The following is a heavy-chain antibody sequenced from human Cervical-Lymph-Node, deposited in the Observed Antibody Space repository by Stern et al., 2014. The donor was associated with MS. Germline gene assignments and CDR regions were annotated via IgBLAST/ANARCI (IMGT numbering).Heavy chain of an antibody. V-gene: IGHV1-8*01. J-gene: IGHJ4*02. CDR2: VNPMSDKR. D-gene: IGHD2-21*02. CDR1: GYRFTSYE. Sequence: QVQLVQSGAEVKKPGASVKVSCKTSGYRFTSYEIHWVRQAPGQGLEWMGWVNPMSDKRGSAQKFQDRVNMTWNTSIGTAYMELSSLKSEDTAVYYCARGVTRIIARLGPGFAHWGQGTPVTVSS. CDR3: ARGVTRIIARLGPGFAH.